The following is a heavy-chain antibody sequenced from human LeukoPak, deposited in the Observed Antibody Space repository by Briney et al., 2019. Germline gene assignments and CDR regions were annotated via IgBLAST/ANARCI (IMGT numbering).Heavy chain of an antibody. J-gene: IGHJ4*02. V-gene: IGHV3-7*01. Sequence: GGSLRLSCAASGFTFSTYWMSWVRQAPGKGLEWVANINQEGSQNRYVDSVQGRFTISRDNTKNSLFLQMNSLRAEDTAVYYCARLKDDVTKLDYWGQGTLVTVSS. CDR2: INQEGSQN. CDR1: GFTFSTYW. CDR3: ARLKDDVTKLDY. D-gene: IGHD2-8*01.